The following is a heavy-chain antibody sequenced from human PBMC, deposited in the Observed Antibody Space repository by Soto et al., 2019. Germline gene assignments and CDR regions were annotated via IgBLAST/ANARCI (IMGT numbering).Heavy chain of an antibody. CDR3: AKSLGVADYYGMDV. D-gene: IGHD6-19*01. V-gene: IGHV3-23*01. CDR1: GFTFSSYA. Sequence: EVQLLESGGGLVQPGGSLRLSCAASGFTFSSYAMSWVRQAPGKGLEWVSAISGSGGSTYYADSVKGRFTISRDHSKNTLYLQMNSLRAEDTAVYYCAKSLGVADYYGMDVWGQGTTVTVSS. CDR2: ISGSGGST. J-gene: IGHJ6*02.